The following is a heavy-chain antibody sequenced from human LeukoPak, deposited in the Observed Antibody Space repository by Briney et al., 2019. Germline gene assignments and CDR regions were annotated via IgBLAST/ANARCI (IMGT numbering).Heavy chain of an antibody. J-gene: IGHJ4*02. V-gene: IGHV3-30-3*01. Sequence: GGSLRLSCAASGFTLRSFAMHWVRQAPGKGLEWVAVVSTDGSNQYYADSVKGRFTISRDNSKNTLYLQMNSLRVEDTAVYYCAKELAPYYQLHQDWGQGTLVTVSS. CDR2: VSTDGSNQ. CDR1: GFTLRSFA. D-gene: IGHD2-2*01. CDR3: AKELAPYYQLHQD.